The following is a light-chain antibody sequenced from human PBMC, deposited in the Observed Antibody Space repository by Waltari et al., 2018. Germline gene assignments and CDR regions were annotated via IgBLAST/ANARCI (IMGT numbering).Light chain of an antibody. CDR3: CSYAVTSSSYV. J-gene: IGLJ1*01. CDR1: SSYVGCYDF. V-gene: IGLV2-11*01. CDR2: DVT. Sequence: QSVLTQPPSVSGSPGHSVTISCTGTSSYVGCYDFVSWYQQDPGKAPKLLIFDVTKRPSGVPSRFSASKSGNTASLTISGLQAEDEADYYCCSYAVTSSSYVFGGGTKVIV.